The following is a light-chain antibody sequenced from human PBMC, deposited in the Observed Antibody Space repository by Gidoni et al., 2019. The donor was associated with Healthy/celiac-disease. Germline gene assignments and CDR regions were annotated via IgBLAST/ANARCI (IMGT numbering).Light chain of an antibody. CDR2: GAS. CDR3: QQYGSSPVT. CDR1: QSVSSSY. J-gene: IGKJ2*01. V-gene: IGKV3-20*01. Sequence: EIVLTQSPGTLSLSPGERATLSCRASQSVSSSYLAWYQQKPGQAPRLLIYGASSRATGIPDRFSGSVSGTDFTLTISRLEPEDFAVYYCQQYGSSPVTFGQGTKLEIK.